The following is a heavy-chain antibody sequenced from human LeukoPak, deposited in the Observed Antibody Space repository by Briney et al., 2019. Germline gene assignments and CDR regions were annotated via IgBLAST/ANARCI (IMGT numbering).Heavy chain of an antibody. CDR3: ARDSQYSGSYFDY. J-gene: IGHJ4*02. D-gene: IGHD1-26*01. V-gene: IGHV1-69*04. CDR1: GGTFSSYA. CDR2: IIPILGIA. Sequence: SVKVSCKASGGTFSSYAISWVRQAPGQGLEWMGRIIPILGIANYAQKFQGRVTMTTDTSTSTAYMELRSLRSDDTAVYYCARDSQYSGSYFDYRGQGTLVTVSS.